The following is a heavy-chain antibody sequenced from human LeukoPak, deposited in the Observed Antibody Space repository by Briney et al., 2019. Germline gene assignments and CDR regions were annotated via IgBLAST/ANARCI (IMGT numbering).Heavy chain of an antibody. J-gene: IGHJ4*02. D-gene: IGHD4-23*01. Sequence: GGSLRISCKGSGYSFTSKWISWVRQMPGKGLEWMGRIDPSDSYTSYSPSFQGHVTISSDKSISTAYLQWSSLKASDSAMYYCARPNYGGKSDFDYWGQGTLVTVSS. CDR1: GYSFTSKW. V-gene: IGHV5-10-1*01. CDR3: ARPNYGGKSDFDY. CDR2: IDPSDSYT.